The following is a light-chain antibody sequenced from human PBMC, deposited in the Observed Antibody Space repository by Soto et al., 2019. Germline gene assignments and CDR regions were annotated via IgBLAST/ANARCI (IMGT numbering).Light chain of an antibody. V-gene: IGKV1-13*02. CDR2: DAS. CDR1: QDISSA. J-gene: IGKJ1*01. CDR3: QQFNSYPRT. Sequence: AIQLTQSPSSLSASVGDRVAITCRASQDISSALAWYQQRPGKAPKLLIYDASSLESGVPARFSGSGSGSDFTLTISSLQPEDFATYYCQQFNSYPRTFGQGTRVEI.